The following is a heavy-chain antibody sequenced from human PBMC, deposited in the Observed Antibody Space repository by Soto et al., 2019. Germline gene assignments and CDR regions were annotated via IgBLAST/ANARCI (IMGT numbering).Heavy chain of an antibody. CDR1: GFTFSSYW. CDR2: IKEDGSDK. CDR3: ARLGYYYDTDGCHHGEYHFDS. J-gene: IGHJ4*02. Sequence: GGSLRLSCVASGFTFSSYWMSWVRQAPGKGLEWVAHIKEDGSDKYYVDSVKGRFTISRDNAKNALSLQLSSLRAEDTAVYYCARLGYYYDTDGCHHGEYHFDSWGQGTLVTVSS. D-gene: IGHD3-22*01. V-gene: IGHV3-7*01.